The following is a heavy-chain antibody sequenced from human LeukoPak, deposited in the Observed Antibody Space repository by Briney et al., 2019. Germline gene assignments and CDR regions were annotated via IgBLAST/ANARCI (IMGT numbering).Heavy chain of an antibody. CDR2: ISSSSNTT. D-gene: IGHD3-16*01. V-gene: IGHV3-48*01. Sequence: GGSLTLSCPASGCTFSSYILNWVRQARAKGVELVSYISSSSNTTYYTDSVKGRFTIYRDNAKTSLYLQMSSLRAEHTPIYYCARLRADTPYWGQGTLVTASS. CDR3: ARLRADTPY. CDR1: GCTFSSYI. J-gene: IGHJ4*02.